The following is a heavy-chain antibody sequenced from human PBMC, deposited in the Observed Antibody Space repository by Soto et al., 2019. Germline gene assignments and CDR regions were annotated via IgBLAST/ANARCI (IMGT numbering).Heavy chain of an antibody. CDR2: IYSGGST. D-gene: IGHD3-9*01. CDR3: ARGYYDILTGRAGAMDV. Sequence: EVQLVESGGGLIQPGGSLRLSCAASGFTVSSNYMSWVRQAPGKGLEWVSVIYSGGSTYYADSVKGRFTISRDNTKNTLYLQMNSLRAEDTAVDYCARGYYDILTGRAGAMDVWGQGTTVTVSS. V-gene: IGHV3-53*01. CDR1: GFTVSSNY. J-gene: IGHJ6*02.